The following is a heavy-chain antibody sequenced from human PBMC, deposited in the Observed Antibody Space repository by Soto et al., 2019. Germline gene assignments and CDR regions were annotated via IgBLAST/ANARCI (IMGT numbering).Heavy chain of an antibody. D-gene: IGHD3-10*01. V-gene: IGHV3-7*04. CDR2: IKQDGSDI. J-gene: IGHJ6*02. CDR3: ARDHSYYSRGRWYDRLDV. Sequence: EEQLVESGGGLVQPGGSLRLSCVASGLTFSSNWMTWVRQAPGKGLEWVANIKQDGSDIHYVDSVKGRFTISRDNVKNSLYLQMNSLRAEDTAVYYCARDHSYYSRGRWYDRLDVWGQGTTVAVSS. CDR1: GLTFSSNW.